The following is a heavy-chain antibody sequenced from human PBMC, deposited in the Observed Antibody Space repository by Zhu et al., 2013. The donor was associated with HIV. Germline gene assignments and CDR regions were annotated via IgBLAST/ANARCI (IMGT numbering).Heavy chain of an antibody. J-gene: IGHJ6*02. Sequence: QVQLQQWGAGLLKPSETLSLTCAVYGGSFSGYYWSWIRQPPGKGLEWIGEINHSGSTNYNPSLKSRVTISVDTSKNQFSLKLSSVTAADTAVYYCHGDYGHYYGMDVWGQGTTVTVSS. V-gene: IGHV4-34*01. CDR1: GGSFSGYY. CDR3: HGDYGHYYGMDV. D-gene: IGHD4-17*01. CDR2: INHSGST.